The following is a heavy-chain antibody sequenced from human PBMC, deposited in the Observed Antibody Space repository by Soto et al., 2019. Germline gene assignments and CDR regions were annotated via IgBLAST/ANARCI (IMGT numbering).Heavy chain of an antibody. CDR1: GGSFSGYY. V-gene: IGHV4-34*01. D-gene: IGHD3-10*01. CDR3: ARELRGVIEGYYYYGLDV. J-gene: IGHJ6*02. Sequence: PSETLSLTCAVYGGSFSGYYWSWIRQPPGKGLEWIGEIYHSGSTNYNPSLKSRVTISVDKSKNLFSLKLSSVTAADTAVYYCARELRGVIEGYYYYGLDVWGQGTTVTVSS. CDR2: IYHSGST.